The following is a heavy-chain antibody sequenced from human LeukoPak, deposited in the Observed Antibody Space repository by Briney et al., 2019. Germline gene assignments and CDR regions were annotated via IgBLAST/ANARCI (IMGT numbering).Heavy chain of an antibody. CDR1: GYTFTSYG. CDR3: AREASITWPNWFDP. V-gene: IGHV1-18*01. D-gene: IGHD2-2*01. J-gene: IGHJ5*02. Sequence: ASVKVSCKASGYTFTSYGISWVRQAPGQGLEWMGWISAYNGNTKYAQKLQGRVTMTTDTSATTAYMELRSLRSDDTAVYYCAREASITWPNWFDPWGQGTLVTVSS. CDR2: ISAYNGNT.